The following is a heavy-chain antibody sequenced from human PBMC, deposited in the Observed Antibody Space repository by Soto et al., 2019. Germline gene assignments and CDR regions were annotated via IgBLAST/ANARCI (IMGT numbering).Heavy chain of an antibody. V-gene: IGHV1-69*13. D-gene: IGHD3-9*01. CDR3: ARDRGGILTGYLDY. J-gene: IGHJ4*02. Sequence: SVKVSCKASGGTCSSYAISWVRQAPGQGLEWMGGIIPIFGTANYAQKFQGRVTITADESTSTAYMELSSLRSEDTAVYYCARDRGGILTGYLDYWGQGTLVTVSP. CDR2: IIPIFGTA. CDR1: GGTCSSYA.